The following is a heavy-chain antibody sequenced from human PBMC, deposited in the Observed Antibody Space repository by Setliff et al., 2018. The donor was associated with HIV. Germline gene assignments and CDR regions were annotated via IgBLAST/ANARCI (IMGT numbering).Heavy chain of an antibody. CDR3: ARTDRLLFDL. V-gene: IGHV1-2*06. CDR1: GYTFTDYF. Sequence: ASVKVSCKSSGYTFTDYFIHWVRRAPGQGLEWMGRINPNTGDTNYAKKFQGRVTMTRDTSITTAYMDLSGLRSDDTAMYYCARTDRLLFDLWGQGTLVTVSS. J-gene: IGHJ4*02. CDR2: INPNTGDT.